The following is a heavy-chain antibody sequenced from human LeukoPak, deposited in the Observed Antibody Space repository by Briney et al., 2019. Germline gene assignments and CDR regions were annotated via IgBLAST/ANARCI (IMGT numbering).Heavy chain of an antibody. CDR2: FHYSGTT. Sequence: SETLSLTCTVSGDSISSYYWSWIRQPPGKGLEWIGNFHYSGTTNYNPSLKTRVTISVDTSMNQLSLRLSSVTAADTAVYYCARHDLNGYFDLWGRGTLVTVSS. J-gene: IGHJ2*01. V-gene: IGHV4-59*08. CDR3: ARHDLNGYFDL. CDR1: GDSISSYY.